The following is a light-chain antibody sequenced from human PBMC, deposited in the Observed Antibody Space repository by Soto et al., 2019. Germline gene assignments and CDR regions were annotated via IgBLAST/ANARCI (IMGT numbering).Light chain of an antibody. V-gene: IGLV1-47*01. CDR3: CSYAGDLAL. J-gene: IGLJ2*01. CDR2: RHN. CDR1: SSNIGSNY. Sequence: QSVLTQPPSASGTPGQRVTISCSGSSSNIGSNYVYWYQQLPGTAPKLLIYRHNQRPSGVPDRFSGSKSGTSASLAISGLRSEDEADYYCCSYAGDLALFGGGTKLTVL.